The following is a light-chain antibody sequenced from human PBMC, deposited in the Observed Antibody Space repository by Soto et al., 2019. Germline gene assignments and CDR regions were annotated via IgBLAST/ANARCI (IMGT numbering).Light chain of an antibody. V-gene: IGLV2-14*01. Sequence: QSALTQPASVSGSPGQSITISCTGTSSDIGAYNFVSWYQHHPGKAPKLMISGVSNRPSGVSNRFAGSKSGDTASLTISGLQAEDEADYYGSSYTTDNTMVCGGGTKLTVL. J-gene: IGLJ2*01. CDR2: GVS. CDR1: SSDIGAYNF. CDR3: SSYTTDNTMV.